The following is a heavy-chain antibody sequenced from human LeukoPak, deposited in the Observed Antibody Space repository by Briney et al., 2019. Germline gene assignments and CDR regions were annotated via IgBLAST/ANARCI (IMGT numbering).Heavy chain of an antibody. Sequence: GGSLRLSCAASGFTFSSYGMHWVRQAPGKGLEWVAFIRYDGSNKYYADSVKGRFTISRDNSKNTLYLQMNSLRAEDTAVYYCAKDPYYYDSSGYSDYFDYWGQGTLVTVSS. CDR3: AKDPYYYDSSGYSDYFDY. D-gene: IGHD3-22*01. V-gene: IGHV3-30*02. J-gene: IGHJ4*02. CDR1: GFTFSSYG. CDR2: IRYDGSNK.